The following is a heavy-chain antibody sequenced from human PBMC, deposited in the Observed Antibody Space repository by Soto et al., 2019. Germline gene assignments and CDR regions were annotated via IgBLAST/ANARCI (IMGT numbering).Heavy chain of an antibody. Sequence: EVQLVESGGGLAQPGGSLRLSCAASGFTCSNDSMTWVRQAPGTGLELVSAISGNGRSSDYAGSVKGRFTISRGNSMSTLSLQMNNLSAEDTALYYCARVPHSCFEHWYFGLWGRGNLVTVSS. CDR2: ISGNGRSS. J-gene: IGHJ2*01. CDR1: GFTCSNDS. CDR3: ARVPHSCFEHWYFGL. V-gene: IGHV3-23*04. D-gene: IGHD2-15*01.